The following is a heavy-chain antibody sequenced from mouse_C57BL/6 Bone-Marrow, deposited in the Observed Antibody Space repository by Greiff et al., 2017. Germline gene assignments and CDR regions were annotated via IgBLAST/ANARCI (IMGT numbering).Heavy chain of an antibody. J-gene: IGHJ4*01. V-gene: IGHV5-6*01. CDR2: ISSGGSYT. CDR1: GFTFSSYG. CDR3: ARQGYYYAMDY. Sequence: EVQLQESGGDLVKPGGSLKLSCAASGFTFSSYGMSWVRQTPDKRLEWVATISSGGSYTYYPDSVKGRFTISRDNAKNTLYLQMSSLKSEDTAMYYCARQGYYYAMDYWGQGTSVTVSS.